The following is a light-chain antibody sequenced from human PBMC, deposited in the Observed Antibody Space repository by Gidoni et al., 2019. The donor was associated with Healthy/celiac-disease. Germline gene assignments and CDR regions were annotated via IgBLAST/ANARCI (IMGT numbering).Light chain of an antibody. V-gene: IGKV1-39*01. Sequence: DIQMTQSPSSLSASVGDRVTITSRASQSISSYLNWYQQKPGKAPKLLIYAASSLQRGVPSRFSGSGSGTDFTLTISSLQPEDFATYYCQQSYSTPPVFGGGTKVEIK. CDR2: AAS. CDR1: QSISSY. J-gene: IGKJ4*01. CDR3: QQSYSTPPV.